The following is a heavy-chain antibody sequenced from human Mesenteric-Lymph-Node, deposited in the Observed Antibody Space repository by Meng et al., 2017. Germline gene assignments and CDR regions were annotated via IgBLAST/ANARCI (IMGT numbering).Heavy chain of an antibody. CDR1: GYRFTADY. CDR2: INPYSGDT. CDR3: ATIGSSGWSSFDY. D-gene: IGHD6-19*01. Sequence: QVQLVQSGVEVKRPGASVKVSCKASGYRFTADYMHWVRQAPGKGPEWMGWINPYSGDTNIGHKFQGRLSMTRNTFFTTAEMDLSSLRSDDTAVYYCATIGSSGWSSFDYWGQGTLVTVSS. V-gene: IGHV1-2*02. J-gene: IGHJ4*02.